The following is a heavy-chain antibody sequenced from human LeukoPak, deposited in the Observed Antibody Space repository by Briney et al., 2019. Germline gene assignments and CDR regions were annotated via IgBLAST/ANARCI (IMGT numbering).Heavy chain of an antibody. CDR2: IKSDGSST. V-gene: IGHV3-74*01. CDR3: ARVGAATYAFDI. Sequence: GGSLRLSCAASGFTFSSYWMHWVRQAPGKGLVWVSRIKSDGSSTSYADSVKGRFTISRDNAKNTLYLQMNSLRAEDTAVYYCARVGAATYAFDIWGQGTMVTVSS. D-gene: IGHD3-16*01. J-gene: IGHJ3*02. CDR1: GFTFSSYW.